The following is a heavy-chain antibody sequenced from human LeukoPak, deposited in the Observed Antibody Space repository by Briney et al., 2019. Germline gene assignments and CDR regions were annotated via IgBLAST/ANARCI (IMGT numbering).Heavy chain of an antibody. CDR1: GYTFTSYS. CDR2: INPSGGTT. CDR3: ARDTVGRGQHYGWYFDL. Sequence: ASVKVSCKASGYTFTSYSLNWVRQAPRQGLEWMGTINPSGGTTNYAQKFQGRISMTRDTSTSTVYMELSSLRSDDTAVYYCARDTVGRGQHYGWYFDLWGRGTLVTVSS. J-gene: IGHJ2*01. V-gene: IGHV1-46*01. D-gene: IGHD4-17*01.